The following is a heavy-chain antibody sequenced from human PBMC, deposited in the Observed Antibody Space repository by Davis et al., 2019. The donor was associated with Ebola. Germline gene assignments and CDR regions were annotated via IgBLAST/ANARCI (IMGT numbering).Heavy chain of an antibody. CDR2: INSDGSTT. J-gene: IGHJ6*02. Sequence: HTGGSLRLSCAASRFTFSDSWVHWVRHVPGKGLVWVARINSDGSTTHYADSVKGRFTVSRDNARNSLHLQMTSLRVEDTAVYYCVRDRGSIEGGEDYGMDVWGRGTTVTVSS. CDR1: RFTFSDSW. CDR3: VRDRGSIEGGEDYGMDV. V-gene: IGHV3-74*01. D-gene: IGHD3-10*01.